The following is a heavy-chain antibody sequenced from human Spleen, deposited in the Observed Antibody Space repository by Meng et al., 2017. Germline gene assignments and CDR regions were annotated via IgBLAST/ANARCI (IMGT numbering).Heavy chain of an antibody. CDR1: GDSISSKSAA. Sequence: QIQLQQAGPGLVKPSQSPSLTSAISGDSISSKSAAWNRLRQSPSGGLEWLGRTYYRSKWYNDYAVSVKSRITNNPDTSNNQFSLQLNSVTPEDTAVYYCARQEGAFDYWGQGTLVTVSS. CDR2: TYYRSKWYN. V-gene: IGHV6-1*01. D-gene: IGHD3-16*01. J-gene: IGHJ4*02. CDR3: ARQEGAFDY.